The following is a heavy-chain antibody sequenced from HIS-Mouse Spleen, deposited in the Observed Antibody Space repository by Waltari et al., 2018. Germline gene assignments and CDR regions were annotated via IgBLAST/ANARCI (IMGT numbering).Heavy chain of an antibody. Sequence: QVTLRESGPALVKPTQTLTLTCTFSGFSLSTSGRCVSWTRQTPGKALEWLARIDWDDDKYYSTSLKTRLTISKDTSKNQVVLTMTNMDPVDTATYYCARIAEGYSSGWYAFDYWGQGTLVTVSS. CDR3: ARIAEGYSSGWYAFDY. D-gene: IGHD6-19*01. CDR2: IDWDDDK. J-gene: IGHJ4*02. V-gene: IGHV2-70*15. CDR1: GFSLSTSGRC.